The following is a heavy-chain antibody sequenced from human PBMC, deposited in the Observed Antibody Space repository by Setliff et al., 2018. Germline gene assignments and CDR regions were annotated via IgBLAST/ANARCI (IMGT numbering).Heavy chain of an antibody. CDR3: ARLVIGITMVRGAYVDY. Sequence: SETLSLTCRVSGYSIGSDYFWAWVRQPPGKGLEWVATIKHGGTTYYNPSLRSRVIISVDASKNAFSLRLNSVTAADTAVYYCARLVIGITMVRGAYVDYWGQGTLVT. CDR1: GYSIGSDYF. J-gene: IGHJ4*02. CDR2: IKHGGTT. D-gene: IGHD3-10*01. V-gene: IGHV4-38-2*01.